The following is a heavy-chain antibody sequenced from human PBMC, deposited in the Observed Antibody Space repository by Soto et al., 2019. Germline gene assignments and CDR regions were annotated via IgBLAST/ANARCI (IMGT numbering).Heavy chain of an antibody. D-gene: IGHD3-10*01. CDR3: ARAVRGVAIDY. J-gene: IGHJ4*02. CDR2: IWYDGSNQ. V-gene: IGHV3-33*01. Sequence: QVQLVESGGGVVQPGRSLRLSCVASGFIFSSYGMHWVRQAPGKGLEWLAVIWYDGSNQYYADSVKGRFTISKDNSKTTVYLQMNSLRAEDTAVYYCARAVRGVAIDYWGQGTLVTVSS. CDR1: GFIFSSYG.